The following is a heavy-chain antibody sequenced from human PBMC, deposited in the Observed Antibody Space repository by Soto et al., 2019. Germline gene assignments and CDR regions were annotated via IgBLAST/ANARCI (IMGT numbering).Heavy chain of an antibody. D-gene: IGHD3-3*01. CDR2: IYYSGST. J-gene: IGHJ4*02. CDR1: GGSISSYY. Sequence: SETLSLTCTVSGGSISSYYWSWIRQPPGKGLEWIGYIYYSGSTNYNPSLKSRVTISVDTSKNQFSLKLSSVTAADTAVYYCARDKRDLRFLEWSYYFDYWGQGTLVTVS. V-gene: IGHV4-59*01. CDR3: ARDKRDLRFLEWSYYFDY.